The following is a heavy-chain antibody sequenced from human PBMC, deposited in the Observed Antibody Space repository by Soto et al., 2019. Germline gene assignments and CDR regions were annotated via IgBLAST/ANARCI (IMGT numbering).Heavy chain of an antibody. Sequence: AGSLRLSCAASGLTFNGYWMHWVRHAPGKGLVWVSHINTDGSNTNYADSVKGRFTISRDNAKSTLFLQMNSLRDEDTAVYYCAREFCSGGNCYTYYFDPWGQGIPVTVSS. D-gene: IGHD2-15*01. CDR2: INTDGSNT. CDR1: GLTFNGYW. V-gene: IGHV3-74*01. J-gene: IGHJ5*02. CDR3: AREFCSGGNCYTYYFDP.